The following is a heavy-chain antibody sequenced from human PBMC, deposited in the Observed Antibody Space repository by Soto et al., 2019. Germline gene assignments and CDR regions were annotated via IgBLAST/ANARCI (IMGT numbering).Heavy chain of an antibody. D-gene: IGHD4-4*01. CDR3: VRVEYRSSPPGGY. J-gene: IGHJ4*02. V-gene: IGHV6-1*01. CDR2: TYYRSKWYN. CDR1: GYSVSSNSAA. Sequence: QVQLQQSGPGLVKASQTLSLTCAISGYSVSSNSAAWNWIRQSPSRGLEWLGRTYYRSKWYNDYAVSVKSRIPINPDTSKNQFALQLNTVTPEDTAVYYCVRVEYRSSPPGGYWGQGTLVTVSS.